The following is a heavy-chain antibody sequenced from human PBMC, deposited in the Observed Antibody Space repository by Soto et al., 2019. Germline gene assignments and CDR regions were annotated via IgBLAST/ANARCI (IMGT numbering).Heavy chain of an antibody. D-gene: IGHD3-10*01. CDR2: IIPIFGTA. CDR1: GGTFSSYA. J-gene: IGHJ4*02. Sequence: QVQLVQSGAEAKKPGSSVKVSCKASGGTFSSYAISWVRQAPGQGLKWMGGIIPIFGTANYAQKFQGRVTITADESTSTAFKELSSLRSEDTAVYYCARGPNYYSAAELYYFDYWGQGTLVTVSS. CDR3: ARGPNYYSAAELYYFDY. V-gene: IGHV1-69*01.